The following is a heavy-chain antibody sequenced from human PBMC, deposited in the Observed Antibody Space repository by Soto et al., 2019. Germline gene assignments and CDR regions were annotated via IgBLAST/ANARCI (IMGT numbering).Heavy chain of an antibody. CDR1: GGSLSSYY. CDR2: IYHSGST. CDR3: ARVPDR. J-gene: IGHJ5*02. D-gene: IGHD2-2*01. Sequence: SETLSLICTVSGGSLSSYYWSWIRQPPGKGLEWIGYIYHSGSTYYNPSLKSRVTISVDRSKNQFSLKLSSVTAADTAVYYCARVPDRWGQGTQVTVSS. V-gene: IGHV4-59*12.